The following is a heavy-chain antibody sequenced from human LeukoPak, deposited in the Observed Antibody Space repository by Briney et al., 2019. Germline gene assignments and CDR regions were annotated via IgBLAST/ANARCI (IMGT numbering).Heavy chain of an antibody. CDR1: GFTFSTHG. CDR3: ARKGLWGYDSSGFYSYYFDY. Sequence: GGSLRLSCAASGFTFSTHGMSWVRQAPGKGLEWVSAISGSRGSTYYADSVKGRFTISRDNSRNTLYLQMNSLRAEDTAVYYCARKGLWGYDSSGFYSYYFDYWGQGTLVTVSS. D-gene: IGHD3-22*01. CDR2: ISGSRGST. J-gene: IGHJ4*02. V-gene: IGHV3-23*01.